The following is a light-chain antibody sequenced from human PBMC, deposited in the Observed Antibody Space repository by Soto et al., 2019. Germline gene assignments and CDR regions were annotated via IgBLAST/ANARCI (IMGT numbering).Light chain of an antibody. Sequence: MMMTQSPATLSVSPGERATLSCRTSHSVNSHVAWYQQKPGQAPSLLLYGASTRATGIPVRFSGSGFRTEFTLTISSLQSEDFAVDYCQQYKNWPLFGQGTRLDIK. V-gene: IGKV3-15*01. CDR1: HSVNSH. J-gene: IGKJ5*01. CDR2: GAS. CDR3: QQYKNWPL.